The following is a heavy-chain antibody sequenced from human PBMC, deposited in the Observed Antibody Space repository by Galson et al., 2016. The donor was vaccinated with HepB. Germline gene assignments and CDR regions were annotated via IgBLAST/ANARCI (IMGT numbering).Heavy chain of an antibody. D-gene: IGHD3-10*01. CDR2: VNIGNANI. V-gene: IGHV1-3*04. Sequence: SVKVSCKASGYTFTDYNIHWVRQVPGQRLEWMGWVNIGNANIKYSQEFQGRITIAWDTSATTVHMEVSSLRSEDTAVYYCARSRGSGSLGYYYGLDVWGQGTTVTVSS. CDR3: ARSRGSGSLGYYYGLDV. J-gene: IGHJ6*02. CDR1: GYTFTDYN.